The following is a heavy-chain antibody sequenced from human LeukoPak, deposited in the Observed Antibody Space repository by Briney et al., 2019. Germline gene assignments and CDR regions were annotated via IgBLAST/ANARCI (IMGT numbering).Heavy chain of an antibody. CDR1: GGSISSSSYY. Sequence: SETLSLTCTVSGGSISSSSYYWGWIRQPPGKGLEWIGSIYYSGSTYYNPSLKSRVTISVDTSKNQFSLKLSSVTAADTAVYYCARDIGHDYVWGSYRSRAFDIWGQGTMVTVSS. D-gene: IGHD3-16*02. CDR3: ARDIGHDYVWGSYRSRAFDI. V-gene: IGHV4-39*07. J-gene: IGHJ3*02. CDR2: IYYSGST.